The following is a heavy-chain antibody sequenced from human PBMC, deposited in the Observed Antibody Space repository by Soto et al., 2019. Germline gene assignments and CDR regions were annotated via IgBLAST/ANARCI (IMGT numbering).Heavy chain of an antibody. CDR2: IIPILGIA. CDR3: ARGVSGSSYYYYYMDV. V-gene: IGHV1-69*02. CDR1: GGTFSSYT. J-gene: IGHJ6*03. Sequence: SVKVSCKASGGTFSSYTISWVRQAPEQGLEWMGRIIPILGIANYAQKFQGRVTITADKSTSTAYMELSSLRSEDTAVYYCARGVSGSSYYYYYMDVWGKGTTVTVSS. D-gene: IGHD6-6*01.